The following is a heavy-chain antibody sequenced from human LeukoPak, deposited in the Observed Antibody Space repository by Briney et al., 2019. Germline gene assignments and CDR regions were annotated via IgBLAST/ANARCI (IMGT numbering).Heavy chain of an antibody. D-gene: IGHD5-24*01. J-gene: IGHJ4*02. V-gene: IGHV1-69*05. CDR2: IIPIFGTA. Sequence: GASVKVSCKASGGTFSSYAISWVRQAPGQGLEWMGGIIPIFGTANYAQKFQGRVTITTDESTSTAYMELSSLRSEDTAVYYCARDGGYKFGSEIDYWGQGTLVTVSS. CDR3: ARDGGYKFGSEIDY. CDR1: GGTFSSYA.